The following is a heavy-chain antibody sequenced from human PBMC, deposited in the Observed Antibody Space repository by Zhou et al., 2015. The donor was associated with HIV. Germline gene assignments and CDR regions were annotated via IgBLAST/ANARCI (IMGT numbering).Heavy chain of an antibody. V-gene: IGHV1-69*12. CDR3: ARSLLGYCTNDGFGCSGEDPQWNWFDP. CDR2: IIPIFGTA. Sequence: QVQLVQSGAEVKKPGSSVKVSCKASGGTFSSYAISWVRQAPGQGLEWMGGIIPIFGTANYAQKFQGRVTITADESTSTAYMELSSLRSEDTAVYYCARSLLGYCTNDGFGCSGEDPQWNWFDPWGQGTLVTVSS. J-gene: IGHJ5*02. D-gene: IGHD2-8*01. CDR1: GGTFSSYA.